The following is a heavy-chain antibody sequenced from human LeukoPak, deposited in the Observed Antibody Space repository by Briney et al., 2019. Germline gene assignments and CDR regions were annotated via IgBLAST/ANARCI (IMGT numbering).Heavy chain of an antibody. Sequence: SETLSLTCTVSGGSISSYYWSWIRQPPGKGLEWIGYIYYSGSTNYNPSLKSRVTISVDTSKNQFSLKLSSVTAADTAVYYCARGGGSGHFDYWGQGTLVTVSS. CDR2: IYYSGST. V-gene: IGHV4-59*12. CDR1: GGSISSYY. CDR3: ARGGGSGHFDY. J-gene: IGHJ4*02. D-gene: IGHD3-10*01.